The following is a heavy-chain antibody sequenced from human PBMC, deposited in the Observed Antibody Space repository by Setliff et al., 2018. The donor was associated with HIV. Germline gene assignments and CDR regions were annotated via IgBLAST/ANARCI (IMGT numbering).Heavy chain of an antibody. CDR1: GGSVSSGSYY. J-gene: IGHJ4*02. V-gene: IGHV4-61*01. CDR2: IYYSGST. Sequence: KPSETLSLTCTVSGGSVSSGSYYWSWIRQPPGKGLEWIGYIYYSGSTKHNPSLKSRVTISVDTSKNQFSLKLSSVTAADTAVYYCASLPPLYDSSGYYFDYWGQGTLVTVSS. D-gene: IGHD3-22*01. CDR3: ASLPPLYDSSGYYFDY.